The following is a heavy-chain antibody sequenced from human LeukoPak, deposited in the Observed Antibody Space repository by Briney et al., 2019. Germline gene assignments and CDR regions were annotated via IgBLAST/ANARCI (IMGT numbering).Heavy chain of an antibody. CDR3: ARPRLIAAAGSWFDP. CDR1: GYTFTSYG. CDR2: ISAYNGNT. D-gene: IGHD6-13*01. Sequence: ASVKVSCKASGYTFTSYGISWVRQAPGQGLEWMGWISAYNGNTNYAQKLQGRVTMTTDTSTSTAYMELRSLRSDDTAVYYCARPRLIAAAGSWFDPWGQGTLVTVSS. V-gene: IGHV1-18*01. J-gene: IGHJ5*02.